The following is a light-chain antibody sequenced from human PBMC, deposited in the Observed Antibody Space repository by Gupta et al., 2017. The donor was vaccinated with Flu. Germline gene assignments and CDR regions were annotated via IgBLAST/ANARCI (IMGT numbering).Light chain of an antibody. CDR2: RNN. V-gene: IGLV1-47*01. Sequence: QSVLTQPPSASGTPGQRVTISCSGSSSNIGSNYIYWYQQLPGTAPTLLIYRNNQRPSGVPDRFSGPKSGTSASLAISGLRSEDEADYYCAAWDDSLSGPVFGGGTKLTV. CDR3: AAWDDSLSGPV. CDR1: SSNIGSNY. J-gene: IGLJ2*01.